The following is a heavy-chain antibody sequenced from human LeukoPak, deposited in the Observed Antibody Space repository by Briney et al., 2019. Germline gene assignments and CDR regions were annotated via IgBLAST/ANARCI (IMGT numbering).Heavy chain of an antibody. D-gene: IGHD6-19*01. CDR3: ATPSDSSGWYGV. V-gene: IGHV3-23*01. Sequence: GGSLRLSCAASGFSFMSNAMSWVRQAPGKGLEWVSVINNSGGITYYADSVKGRFTISRDNSKNTLYLQMNSLRGEDTAVYYCATPSDSSGWYGVWGQGTLVTVSS. CDR2: INNSGGIT. CDR1: GFSFMSNA. J-gene: IGHJ4*02.